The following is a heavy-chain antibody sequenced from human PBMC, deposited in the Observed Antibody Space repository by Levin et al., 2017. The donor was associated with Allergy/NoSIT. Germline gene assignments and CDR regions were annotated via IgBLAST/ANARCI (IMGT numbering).Heavy chain of an antibody. Sequence: NTSETLSLTCTVSGGSISSGDYYWSWIRQPPGKGLEWIGYIYYSGSTYYNPSLKSRITISVDTSKNQFSLRLSSVTAADTAVYYCARLQYYYDSIGYWTPSYFDYWGQGTLVTVSS. D-gene: IGHD3-22*01. V-gene: IGHV4-30-4*01. CDR3: ARLQYYYDSIGYWTPSYFDY. J-gene: IGHJ4*02. CDR2: IYYSGST. CDR1: GGSISSGDYY.